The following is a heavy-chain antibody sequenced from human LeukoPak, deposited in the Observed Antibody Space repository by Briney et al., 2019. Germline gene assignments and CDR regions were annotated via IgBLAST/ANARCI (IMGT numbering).Heavy chain of an antibody. Sequence: ASVKVSCKASGYTFTTHDLTWVRQATGQGLEWMGWMDPGNGDTAYAQKFQGRVAMTRDTSMSTAYMELNNLGSEDTAIYYCARDQLVGATTGAFDIWGQGTMVTVSS. CDR2: MDPGNGDT. J-gene: IGHJ3*02. CDR1: GYTFTTHD. V-gene: IGHV1-8*01. D-gene: IGHD1-26*01. CDR3: ARDQLVGATTGAFDI.